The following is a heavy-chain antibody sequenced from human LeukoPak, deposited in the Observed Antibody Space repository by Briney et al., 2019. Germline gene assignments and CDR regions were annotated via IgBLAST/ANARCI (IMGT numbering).Heavy chain of an antibody. CDR3: ARDRRESDWYFDL. J-gene: IGHJ2*01. Sequence: GGSLRLSCAASGFTFDDYAMHWVRQAPGKGLEWVSGISWNSGSIGYADSVKGRFTISRDNSKNTLYLQMTSLRPEDTAVYYCARDRRESDWYFDLWGRGTLVTVSS. V-gene: IGHV3-9*01. CDR2: ISWNSGSI. D-gene: IGHD5-24*01. CDR1: GFTFDDYA.